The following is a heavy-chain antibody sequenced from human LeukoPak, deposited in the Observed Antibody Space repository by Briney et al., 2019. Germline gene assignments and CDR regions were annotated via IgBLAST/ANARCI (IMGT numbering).Heavy chain of an antibody. D-gene: IGHD2/OR15-2a*01. V-gene: IGHV5-51*01. CDR3: ARRSRGGLSPYYFDY. Sequence: GESLKISCKASVFSFTNYWIAWVRQMPGEGLEWMGSIYPGDSDTRYNPSFQGQVTISADKSISTAFLQWRSLRASDTAMYYCARRSRGGLSPYYFDYWGQGTLVTVSS. J-gene: IGHJ4*02. CDR1: VFSFTNYW. CDR2: IYPGDSDT.